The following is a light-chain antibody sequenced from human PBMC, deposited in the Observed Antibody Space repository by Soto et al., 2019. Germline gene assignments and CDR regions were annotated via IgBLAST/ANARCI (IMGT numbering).Light chain of an antibody. CDR1: QSFSSN. Sequence: EIVMTQSPATLSVSPGERATFSCRASQSFSSNLAWYQQKPGQAPSLLIYGASIRATGIPARFSGSGSGTEFTLTVSTLQSEDFAIYYCQHYNNWPPWTFGQGTKVDIK. CDR3: QHYNNWPPWT. CDR2: GAS. V-gene: IGKV3-15*01. J-gene: IGKJ1*01.